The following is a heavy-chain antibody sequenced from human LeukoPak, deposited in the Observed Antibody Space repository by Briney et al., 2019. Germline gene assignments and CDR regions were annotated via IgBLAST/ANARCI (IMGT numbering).Heavy chain of an antibody. CDR2: IYYSGST. D-gene: IGHD3-16*01. Sequence: SETLSLTCTVSGGSISSSSYYWGWIRQPPGKGLEWIGSIYYSGSTYYNPSLKSRVTISVDTSKNQFSLKLSSVTAADTAVYYCARDQGVSLFDYWGQGTLVTVSS. CDR3: ARDQGVSLFDY. CDR1: GGSISSSSYY. V-gene: IGHV4-39*07. J-gene: IGHJ4*02.